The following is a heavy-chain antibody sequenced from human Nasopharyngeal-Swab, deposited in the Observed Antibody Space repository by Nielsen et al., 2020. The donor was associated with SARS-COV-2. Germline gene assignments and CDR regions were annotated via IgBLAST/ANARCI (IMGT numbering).Heavy chain of an antibody. CDR1: GFTFSSYW. J-gene: IGHJ6*02. V-gene: IGHV3-7*01. CDR2: IKQDGSEK. Sequence: GESLKISCAASGFTFSSYWISWVRQAPGKGLEWVANIKQDGSEKYYVDSVKGRFTISRDNAKNSLYLQMNSLRAEDTAVYYCARVGTGYGMDVWGQGTTVTVSS. D-gene: IGHD6-13*01. CDR3: ARVGTGYGMDV.